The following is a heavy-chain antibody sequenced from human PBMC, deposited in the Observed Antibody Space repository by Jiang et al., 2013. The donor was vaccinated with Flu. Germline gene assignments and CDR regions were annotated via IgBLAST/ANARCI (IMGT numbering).Heavy chain of an antibody. J-gene: IGHJ4*02. V-gene: IGHV4-4*02. D-gene: IGHD5-24*01. CDR3: AVRDGNNFY. CDR2: VHHSGST. Sequence: GLVKPSGTLSLTCAVSGGSISSSDWWSWVRQPPGKGLEWIGEVHHSGSTNYKSSLKSRVTISVDKSKNQFSLRLSSVTAADTAVYYCAVRDGNNFYWGQGTLVTVSS. CDR1: GGSISSSDW.